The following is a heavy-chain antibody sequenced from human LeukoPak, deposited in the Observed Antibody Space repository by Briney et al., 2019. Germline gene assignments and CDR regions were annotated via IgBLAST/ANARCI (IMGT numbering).Heavy chain of an antibody. CDR1: GFAFSDYY. CDR3: ASNKKESGPDY. J-gene: IGHJ4*02. D-gene: IGHD1/OR15-1a*01. Sequence: GGSLGRSFAASGFAFSDYYMSWSRQAPGKGLEWVSYISSSGSTIYYADSVNGRFTISRDNAKNSLYLQMNSLRAEDTAVYYCASNKKESGPDYWGQGTLVTVSS. CDR2: ISSSGSTI. V-gene: IGHV3-11*01.